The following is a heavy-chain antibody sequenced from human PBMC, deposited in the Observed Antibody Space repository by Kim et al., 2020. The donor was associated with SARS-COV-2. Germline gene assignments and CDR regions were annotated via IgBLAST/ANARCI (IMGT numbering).Heavy chain of an antibody. D-gene: IGHD6-13*01. CDR3: AGGIAAAAGTYYYYYGMDV. V-gene: IGHV1-46*01. CDR2: INPSGGST. J-gene: IGHJ6*02. Sequence: ASVKVSCKASGYTFTSYYMHWVRQAPGQGLEWMGIINPSGGSTSYAQKFQGRVTMTRDTSTSTVYMELSSLRSEDTAVYYCAGGIAAAAGTYYYYYGMDVWGQGTTVTVSS. CDR1: GYTFTSYY.